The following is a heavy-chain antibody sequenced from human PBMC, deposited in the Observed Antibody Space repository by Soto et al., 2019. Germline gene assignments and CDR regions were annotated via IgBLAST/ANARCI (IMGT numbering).Heavy chain of an antibody. D-gene: IGHD6-6*01. CDR2: INSDGSST. Sequence: GGSLRLSCAASGFTFSSYWMHWFRQAPGKGLVWVSRINSDGSSTSYADSVKGRFTISRDNAKNTLYLQMNSLRAEDTAVYYCARGQLAQYYYYGMDVWGQGTTVTVSS. V-gene: IGHV3-74*01. J-gene: IGHJ6*02. CDR3: ARGQLAQYYYYGMDV. CDR1: GFTFSSYW.